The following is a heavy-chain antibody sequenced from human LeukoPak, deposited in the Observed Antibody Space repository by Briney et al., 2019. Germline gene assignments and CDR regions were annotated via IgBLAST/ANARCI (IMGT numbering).Heavy chain of an antibody. V-gene: IGHV3-48*04. CDR3: ARDRGGSYSAIDY. Sequence: GGSLRLSCAASGFTFSSYSMNWVSQAPGKGLEWVSFISSSSSTIYYADSVKGRFTISRDNAKNSLYLQTNSLRAEDTAVYYCARDRGGSYSAIDYWGQGTLVTVSS. CDR1: GFTFSSYS. J-gene: IGHJ4*02. CDR2: ISSSSSTI. D-gene: IGHD1-26*01.